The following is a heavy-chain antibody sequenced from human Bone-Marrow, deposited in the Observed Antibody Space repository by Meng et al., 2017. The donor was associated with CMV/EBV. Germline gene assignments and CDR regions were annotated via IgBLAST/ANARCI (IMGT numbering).Heavy chain of an antibody. J-gene: IGHJ5*02. D-gene: IGHD3-3*01. CDR3: ARYPYDFWSGGWFDP. V-gene: IGHV3-30*02. CDR1: GFTFSSYG. CDR2: IRYDGSNK. Sequence: GESLKISCAASGFTFSSYGVHWVRQAPGKGLEWVAFIRYDGSNKYYADSVKGRFTISRDNAKNSLYLQMNSLRAEDTAVYYCARYPYDFWSGGWFDPWGQGTLVTVSS.